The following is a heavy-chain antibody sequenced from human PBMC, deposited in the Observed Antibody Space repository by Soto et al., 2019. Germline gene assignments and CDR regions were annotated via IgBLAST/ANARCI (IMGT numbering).Heavy chain of an antibody. Sequence: EVQLVESGGGLVQPGGSLRLSCEASGFTLIDNYMDWVRQAPGKGLEWVGRTKNKANRYTTEYAASVNGRFTISRDDSKNSLYLQMNSLKTEDTAVYYCARWVSGSPDNWGQGTLVTVSS. CDR1: GFTLIDNY. CDR2: TKNKANRYTT. D-gene: IGHD1-26*01. CDR3: ARWVSGSPDN. J-gene: IGHJ4*02. V-gene: IGHV3-72*01.